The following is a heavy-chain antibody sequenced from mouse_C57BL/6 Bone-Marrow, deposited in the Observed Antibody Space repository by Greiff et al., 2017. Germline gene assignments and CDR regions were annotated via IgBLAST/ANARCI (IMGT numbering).Heavy chain of an antibody. CDR1: GFTFSSYA. CDR3: ARDQTGPDY. Sequence: EVKLMESGGGLVKPGGSLNLSCAASGFTFSSYAMSWVRQTPEKRLEWVATISDGGSYTYYPDNVKGRFTISRDNAKNNLYLQMSHLKSEDTAMYYCARDQTGPDYWGQGTLVTVSA. CDR2: ISDGGSYT. J-gene: IGHJ3*01. V-gene: IGHV5-4*01. D-gene: IGHD4-1*01.